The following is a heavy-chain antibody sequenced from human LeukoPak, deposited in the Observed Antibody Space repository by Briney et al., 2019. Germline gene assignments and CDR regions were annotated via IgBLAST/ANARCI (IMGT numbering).Heavy chain of an antibody. CDR2: IRGRYYGGTT. CDR1: GFTFSSYA. Sequence: GGSLRLSCAASGFTFSSYAMSWVRQAPGKGLEWVGFIRGRYYGGTTEYAASVKGRFTISGDDSKSIAYLQMNSLKPEDTGVYYCTRLNTPGYDSALVYWGQGTLVTVSS. CDR3: TRLNTPGYDSALVY. D-gene: IGHD5-12*01. V-gene: IGHV3-49*04. J-gene: IGHJ4*02.